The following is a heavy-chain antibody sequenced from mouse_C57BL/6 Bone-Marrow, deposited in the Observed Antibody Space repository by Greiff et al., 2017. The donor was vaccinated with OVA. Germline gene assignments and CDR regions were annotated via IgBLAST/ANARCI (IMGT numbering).Heavy chain of an antibody. Sequence: EVKLMESGGGLVQSGRSLRLSCATSGFTFSDFYMEWVRQAPGKGLEWIAASRNKANDYTTEYSASVKGRFIVSRDTSQSILYLQMNALRAEDTAIYYCARDARGGSSGDYAMDYWGQGTSVTVSS. CDR3: ARDARGGSSGDYAMDY. CDR2: SRNKANDYTT. D-gene: IGHD1-1*01. CDR1: GFTFSDFY. J-gene: IGHJ4*01. V-gene: IGHV7-1*01.